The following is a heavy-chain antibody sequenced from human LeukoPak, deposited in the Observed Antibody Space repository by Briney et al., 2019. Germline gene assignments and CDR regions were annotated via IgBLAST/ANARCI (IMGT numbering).Heavy chain of an antibody. CDR2: VFHTGNT. V-gene: IGHV4-59*01. CDR3: ARATVTYDFWSGYPSYFDS. Sequence: PSKTLSLTCIVSGGSINSDYWIWIRQPPGKGLEWIGNVFHTGNTNYSPSLRSRVTISLDTSKNQFSLSLRSVTAADTAVYYCARATVTYDFWSGYPSYFDSWGQGTLVTVSS. CDR1: GGSINSDY. D-gene: IGHD3-3*01. J-gene: IGHJ4*02.